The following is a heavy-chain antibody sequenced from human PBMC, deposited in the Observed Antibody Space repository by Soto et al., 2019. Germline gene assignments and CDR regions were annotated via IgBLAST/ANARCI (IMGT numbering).Heavy chain of an antibody. Sequence: SETLSLTCTVSGGSISNYYWSWIRQPPGKGLEWIGYIHYSGSTKYNPSLKSRDTISVDTSKKQFSLKLSSVTAADTAVYYCARLDDYGDYVFDYWGQGTLVTVSS. J-gene: IGHJ4*02. V-gene: IGHV4-59*01. CDR1: GGSISNYY. CDR2: IHYSGST. CDR3: ARLDDYGDYVFDY. D-gene: IGHD4-17*01.